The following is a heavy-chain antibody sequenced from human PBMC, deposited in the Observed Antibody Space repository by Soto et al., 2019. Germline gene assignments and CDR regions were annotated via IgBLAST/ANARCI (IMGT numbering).Heavy chain of an antibody. V-gene: IGHV3-30*18. CDR1: GFTFSSYG. CDR3: AKGGSHGGKNY. D-gene: IGHD1-26*01. J-gene: IGHJ4*02. Sequence: QVQLVESGGGVVQPGRSLRLSCAASGFTFSSYGMHWGRQAPGKGLEWVAVISYDGSNKYYADSVKGRFTISRDNSKNTLYLQMNSLRAEDTAVYYCAKGGSHGGKNYWGQGTLVTVSS. CDR2: ISYDGSNK.